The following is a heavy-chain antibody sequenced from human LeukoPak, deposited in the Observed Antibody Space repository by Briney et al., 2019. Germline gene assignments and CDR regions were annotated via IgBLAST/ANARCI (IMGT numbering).Heavy chain of an antibody. CDR3: ARYHGGNSGFDY. CDR2: IITIFGTA. Sequence: GASVKVSCKASGGTFSSYAISWVRQAPGQGLEWMGGIITIFGTANYAQKFQGRVTITTDESTSTAYMELSSLRSEDTAVYYCARYHGGNSGFDYWGQETLVTVSS. J-gene: IGHJ4*02. D-gene: IGHD4-23*01. CDR1: GGTFSSYA. V-gene: IGHV1-69*05.